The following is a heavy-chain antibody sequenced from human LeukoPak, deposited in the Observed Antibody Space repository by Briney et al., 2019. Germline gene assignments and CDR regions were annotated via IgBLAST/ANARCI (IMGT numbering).Heavy chain of an antibody. Sequence: PSETLSLSCTVSGGSISSYYWSWIRQPPGKGLEWIGYIYYSGSTHYNPSLKSRVTISVDTSKNQFSLKLSSVTAADTAVYYCARDSSGSYWFDPWGQGTLVTVSS. CDR2: IYYSGST. J-gene: IGHJ5*02. D-gene: IGHD6-19*01. CDR1: GGSISSYY. V-gene: IGHV4-59*01. CDR3: ARDSSGSYWFDP.